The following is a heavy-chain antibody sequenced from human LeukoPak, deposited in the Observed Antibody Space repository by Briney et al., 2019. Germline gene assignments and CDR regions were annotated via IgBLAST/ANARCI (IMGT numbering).Heavy chain of an antibody. CDR2: IYYSGST. CDR1: GGSISSYY. D-gene: IGHD6-13*01. Sequence: PSETLSLTCTVSGGSISSYYWSWIRQPPGKGLEWIGYIYYSGSTNYNPSLKSRVTISVDTSKNQFSLKLSSVTAADTAVYYCASWGNSRIGGIDPWGQGTLVTVSS. CDR3: ASWGNSRIGGIDP. J-gene: IGHJ5*02. V-gene: IGHV4-59*01.